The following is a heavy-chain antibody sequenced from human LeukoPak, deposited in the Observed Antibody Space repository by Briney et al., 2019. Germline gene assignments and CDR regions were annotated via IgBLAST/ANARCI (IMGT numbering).Heavy chain of an antibody. J-gene: IGHJ4*02. CDR1: GFTFSSYG. Sequence: GGSLRLSCAASGFTFSSYGMHWVRQAPGKGLEWVAFIRYDGSNKYYADSVKGRFTISRDNSKNTLYLQMNSLRAEDTAVYYCAKDQTELWFGELAGIDYWGQGTLVTVSS. CDR3: AKDQTELWFGELAGIDY. CDR2: IRYDGSNK. D-gene: IGHD3-10*01. V-gene: IGHV3-30*02.